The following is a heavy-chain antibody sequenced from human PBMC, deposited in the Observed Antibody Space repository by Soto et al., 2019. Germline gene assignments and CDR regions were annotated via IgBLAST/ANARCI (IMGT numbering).Heavy chain of an antibody. Sequence: EVQLVESGGSLVKPGGSLRLSCGTSGFTFSDYSMNWVRQAPGQGLEWVSSISSIGSDLSYADSVRGRFTIYRDNAKNSLYLQMNGLRDEDTAVYYCARRGVGCSSRRCYCDYWGQGTLVTVSS. J-gene: IGHJ4*02. V-gene: IGHV3-21*01. CDR2: ISSIGSDL. D-gene: IGHD2-2*01. CDR3: ARRGVGCSSRRCYCDY. CDR1: GFTFSDYS.